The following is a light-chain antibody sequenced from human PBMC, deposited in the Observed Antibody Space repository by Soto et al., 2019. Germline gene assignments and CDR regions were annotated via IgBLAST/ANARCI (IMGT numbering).Light chain of an antibody. V-gene: IGLV2-23*01. CDR3: CSYAGSATL. J-gene: IGLJ3*02. CDR1: SRDVGNYV. CDR2: EDS. Sequence: QAVLTQPASVSGSPGQSITISCTGTSRDVGNYVVSWYQQHPGKAPKVLIYEDSERPSGVSDRFSCSKYGSTASLTISGLHAEDEADYYCCSYAGSATLFGGGTKLTVL.